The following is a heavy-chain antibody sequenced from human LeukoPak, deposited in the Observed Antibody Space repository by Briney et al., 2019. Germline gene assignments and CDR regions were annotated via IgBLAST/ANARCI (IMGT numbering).Heavy chain of an antibody. CDR2: NIPIFGTA. D-gene: IGHD6-13*01. CDR3: ATLWLAAGGLLASFDY. Sequence: SVKVSCKASGGTFSSYAISWVRQAPGQGLEWMGGNIPIFGTANYAQKFQGRVTITADESTSTAYMELSSLSSEDTAVYYCATLWLAAGGLLASFDYWGQGTLVTVSS. V-gene: IGHV1-69*13. CDR1: GGTFSSYA. J-gene: IGHJ4*02.